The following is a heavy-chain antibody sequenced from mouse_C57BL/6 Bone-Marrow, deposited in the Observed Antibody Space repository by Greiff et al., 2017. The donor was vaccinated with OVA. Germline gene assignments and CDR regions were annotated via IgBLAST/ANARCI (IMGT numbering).Heavy chain of an antibody. V-gene: IGHV1-81*01. J-gene: IGHJ2*01. CDR2: IYPRSGNT. CDR3: ASLVITTARDY. CDR1: GYTFTSYG. Sequence: QVQLKESGAELARPGASVKLSCKASGYTFTSYGISWVKQRTGQGLEWIGEIYPRSGNTYYNEKFKGKATLTADKSSSTAYMELRSLTSEDSAVYFCASLVITTARDYWGQGTTLTVSS. D-gene: IGHD1-1*01.